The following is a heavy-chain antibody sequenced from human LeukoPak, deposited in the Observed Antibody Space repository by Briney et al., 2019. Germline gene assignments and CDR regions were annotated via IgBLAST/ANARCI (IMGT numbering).Heavy chain of an antibody. V-gene: IGHV3-48*01. CDR1: GFTFSTYS. J-gene: IGHJ4*02. CDR2: ISSSSSTI. Sequence: GGSLRLSCAASGFTFSTYSMNWVRQAPGKGLEWISYISSSSSTIYYADSVKGRFTISRDNAKNSVYLQMNSLRAEDTAVYYCARDGSKGYWGQGTLVTVSS. CDR3: ARDGSKGY.